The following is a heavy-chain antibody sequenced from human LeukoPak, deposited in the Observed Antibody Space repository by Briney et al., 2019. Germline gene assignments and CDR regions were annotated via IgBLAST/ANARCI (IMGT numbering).Heavy chain of an antibody. Sequence: GGSLRLSCAASGFTFSSYAMHWVRQAPGKGLEWVAVISYDGSNKYYADSVKGRFTISRDNSKNTLHMQTNSLRAEDTAVYYCARDYCSGGSCYFDYWGQGTLVTVSS. J-gene: IGHJ4*02. CDR3: ARDYCSGGSCYFDY. V-gene: IGHV3-30*04. CDR2: ISYDGSNK. D-gene: IGHD2-15*01. CDR1: GFTFSSYA.